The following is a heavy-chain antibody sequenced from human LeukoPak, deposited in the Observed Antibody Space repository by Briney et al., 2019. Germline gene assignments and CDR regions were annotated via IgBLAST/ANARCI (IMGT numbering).Heavy chain of an antibody. Sequence: PGGSLRLPCAASGFTFSSYAMSWVRQAPGKGLEWASATSGSGGSTYYADSVKGRFTISRDNSKNTLYLQMNSLRAEDTAVYYCAKDIWGSVDYWGQGTLVTVSS. J-gene: IGHJ4*02. CDR2: TSGSGGST. CDR3: AKDIWGSVDY. D-gene: IGHD7-27*01. CDR1: GFTFSSYA. V-gene: IGHV3-23*01.